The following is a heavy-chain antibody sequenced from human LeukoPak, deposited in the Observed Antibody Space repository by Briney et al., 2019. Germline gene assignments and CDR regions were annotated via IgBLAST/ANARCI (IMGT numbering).Heavy chain of an antibody. Sequence: GGSLRLSCAASGFIFSDHYMDWVRQAPGKGLEWVGRAKNKVNSYTTIYAASVKGRFTISRDDSKNSLYLQMNSLRAEDTAVYYCANFDDSSGYYRGRPEGSEAHDYWGQGTLVTVSS. D-gene: IGHD3-22*01. J-gene: IGHJ4*02. V-gene: IGHV3-72*01. CDR3: ANFDDSSGYYRGRPEGSEAHDY. CDR1: GFIFSDHY. CDR2: AKNKVNSYTT.